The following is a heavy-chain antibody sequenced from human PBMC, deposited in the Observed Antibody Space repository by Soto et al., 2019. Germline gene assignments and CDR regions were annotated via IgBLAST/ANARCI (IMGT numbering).Heavy chain of an antibody. CDR2: IYPGDSDT. CDR3: ARHGSGWSKNFYYYGMDV. Sequence: GESLKISCQGSGYSFTSYWIGWVRQMPGKGLEWMGIIYPGDSDTRYSPSFQGQVTISADKSISTAYLQWSSLKASDTAMYYCARHGSGWSKNFYYYGMDVWGQGTTVTVSS. CDR1: GYSFTSYW. V-gene: IGHV5-51*01. D-gene: IGHD6-19*01. J-gene: IGHJ6*02.